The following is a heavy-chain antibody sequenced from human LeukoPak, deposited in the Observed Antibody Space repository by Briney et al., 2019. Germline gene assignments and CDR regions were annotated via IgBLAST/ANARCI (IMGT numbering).Heavy chain of an antibody. D-gene: IGHD4-11*01. J-gene: IGHJ4*02. V-gene: IGHV3-23*01. CDR2: ISGSGGST. CDR1: GFTFDDYA. CDR3: AKDPSKGKSDY. Sequence: GRSLRLSCAASGFTFDDYAMSWVRQAPGKGLEWVSAISGSGGSTYYADSVKGRFTISRDNSKNTLYLQMNSLRAEDTAVYYCAKDPSKGKSDYWGQGTLVTVSS.